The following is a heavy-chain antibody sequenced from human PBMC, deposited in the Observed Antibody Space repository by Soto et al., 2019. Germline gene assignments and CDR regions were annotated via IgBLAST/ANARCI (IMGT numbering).Heavy chain of an antibody. V-gene: IGHV3-30-3*01. J-gene: IGHJ6*02. CDR2: ISYDGTIT. CDR3: ATTRVGPCSSSICFSGIFNGMDV. CDR1: GFTISNYG. D-gene: IGHD2-2*01. Sequence: PGGSLRLSCAASGFTISNYGMHWVRQAPGKGLEWVAVISYDGTITYYADSVKGRFTISRDNSKNTLYLQMNSLRTEDTAVYYCATTRVGPCSSSICFSGIFNGMDVWGQGTRVTVSS.